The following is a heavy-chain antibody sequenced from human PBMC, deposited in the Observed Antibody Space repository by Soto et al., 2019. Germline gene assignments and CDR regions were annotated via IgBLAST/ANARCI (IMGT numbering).Heavy chain of an antibody. V-gene: IGHV3-7*01. CDR1: GFTFSSHW. CDR3: AIYCSGSSCFPPNYYFYVDV. CDR2: IKQDGSDM. Sequence: PGGSLRLSYAASGFTFSSHWMSWVRQTPEKGLEWVATIKQDGSDMYYVDSVKGRFTISRDNAKNSLYLQINSLRVEDTAVYYCAIYCSGSSCFPPNYYFYVDVWGEGTMVTVPS. J-gene: IGHJ6*03. D-gene: IGHD2-15*01.